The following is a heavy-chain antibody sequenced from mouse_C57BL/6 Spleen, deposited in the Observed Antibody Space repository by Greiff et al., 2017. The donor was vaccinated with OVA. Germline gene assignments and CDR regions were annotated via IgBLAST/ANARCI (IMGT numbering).Heavy chain of an antibody. V-gene: IGHV1-80*01. D-gene: IGHD2-5*01. J-gene: IGHJ2*01. CDR3: ARESNYADFDY. CDR1: GYAFSSYW. Sequence: QVQLQQSGAELVKPGASVKISCKASGYAFSSYWMNWVKQRPGKGLEWIGQIYPGDGDTNYNGKFKGKATLTADKSSSTAYMQLSSLTSEDSAVYYCARESNYADFDYWGQGTTLTVSS. CDR2: IYPGDGDT.